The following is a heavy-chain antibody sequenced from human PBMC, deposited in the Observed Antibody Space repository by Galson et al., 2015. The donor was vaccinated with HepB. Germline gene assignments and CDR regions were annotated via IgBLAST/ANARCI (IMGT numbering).Heavy chain of an antibody. D-gene: IGHD2-2*01. CDR2: ISYDGSNK. CDR3: ARTLQFAKADCSGTSCSQGCGWFDP. CDR1: GFTFSSYA. Sequence: SLRLSCAASGFTFSSYAMHWVRQAPGKGLEWVAVISYDGSNKYYADSVKGRFTISRDNSKNTLYLQTNSLRAEDTAVYYCARTLQFAKADCSGTSCSQGCGWFDPWGQGTLVTVSS. J-gene: IGHJ5*02. V-gene: IGHV3-30*04.